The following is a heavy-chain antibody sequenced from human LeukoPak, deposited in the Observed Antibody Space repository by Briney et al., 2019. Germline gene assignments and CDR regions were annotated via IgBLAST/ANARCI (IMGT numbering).Heavy chain of an antibody. CDR2: MYYSGST. CDR3: ARQLAGIAVAGTDYYYYGMDV. CDR1: GGSISSSSYY. Sequence: PSETLSLTCTVSGGSISSSSYYWGWIRQPPGKGLEWIGSMYYSGSTYYNPSLKSRVTISVDTSKNQFSLKLSSVTAADTAVYYCARQLAGIAVAGTDYYYYGMDVWGQGTTVTVSS. D-gene: IGHD6-19*01. V-gene: IGHV4-39*01. J-gene: IGHJ6*02.